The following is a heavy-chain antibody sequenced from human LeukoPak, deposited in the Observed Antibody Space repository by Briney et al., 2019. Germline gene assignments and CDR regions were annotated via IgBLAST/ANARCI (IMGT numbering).Heavy chain of an antibody. J-gene: IGHJ6*02. V-gene: IGHV1-8*01. CDR2: MNPNSGNT. CDR1: GYTFTSYD. Sequence: ASVKASCKASGYTFTSYDINWVRQATGQGLEWMGWMNPNSGNTGYAQKFQGRVTMTRNTSISTAYMELSSLRSEDTAVYYCARHNYDFWSGYLGYYYYGMDVWGQGTTVTVSS. CDR3: ARHNYDFWSGYLGYYYYGMDV. D-gene: IGHD3-3*01.